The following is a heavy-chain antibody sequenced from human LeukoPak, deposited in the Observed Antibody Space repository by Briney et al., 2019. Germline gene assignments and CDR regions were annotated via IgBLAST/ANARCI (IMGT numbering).Heavy chain of an antibody. CDR1: GFTFSSYS. Sequence: GGSLRLSCAASGFTFSSYSMNWVRQAPGKGLEWVSSISSSSSYIYYADSVKGRFTISRDNSKNTLYLQMNSLRAEDTAVYYCAREFIAAFDYWGQGTLVTVSS. J-gene: IGHJ4*02. CDR2: ISSSSSYI. CDR3: AREFIAAFDY. D-gene: IGHD6-13*01. V-gene: IGHV3-21*01.